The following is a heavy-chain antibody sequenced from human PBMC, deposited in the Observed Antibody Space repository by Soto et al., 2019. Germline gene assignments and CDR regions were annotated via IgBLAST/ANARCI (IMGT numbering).Heavy chain of an antibody. V-gene: IGHV4-39*02. CDR3: ASALDSRGDPSGWFDP. J-gene: IGHJ5*02. D-gene: IGHD3-22*01. CDR1: GASISGSSYY. CDR2: IYYTGST. Sequence: QLQLQESGPGLVKSSETLSLTCAVSGASISGSSYYWGWIRQPPGRGLEWIGSIYYTGSTFRNPSLKIRVTIYVATSKNPFSLSLMSLTAADTAIYYCASALDSRGDPSGWFDPWGQGTLVTVSS.